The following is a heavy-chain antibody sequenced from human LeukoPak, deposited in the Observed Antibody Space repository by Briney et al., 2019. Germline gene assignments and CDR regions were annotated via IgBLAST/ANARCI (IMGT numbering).Heavy chain of an antibody. CDR1: GITLSNYG. V-gene: IGHV3-23*01. D-gene: IGHD3-22*01. CDR2: ISGSGGST. CDR3: AKRGVVIRVILVGFHKEAYYFDS. J-gene: IGHJ4*02. Sequence: GGSLRLSCRVSGITLSNYGMSWVRQAPGKGLEWVAGISGSGGSTNYADSVKGRFTISRDNPKNTLYLQMTSLRAEDTAVYFCAKRGVVIRVILVGFHKEAYYFDSWGQGDLVTVSS.